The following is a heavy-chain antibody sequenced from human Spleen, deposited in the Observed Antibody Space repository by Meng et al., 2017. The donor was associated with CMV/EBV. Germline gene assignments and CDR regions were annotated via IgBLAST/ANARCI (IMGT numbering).Heavy chain of an antibody. CDR2: IYTSGST. D-gene: IGHD6-19*01. V-gene: IGHV4-4*07. Sequence: QVQLQASGPGLVKPSETLSLTCTVSGGSISSYYWSWIRQPAGKGLEWIGRIYTSGSTNYNPSLKSRVTMSVDTSKNQFSLKLSSVTAADTAVYYCARESIRVAGSYWYFDLWGRGTLVTVSS. J-gene: IGHJ2*01. CDR1: GGSISSYY. CDR3: ARESIRVAGSYWYFDL.